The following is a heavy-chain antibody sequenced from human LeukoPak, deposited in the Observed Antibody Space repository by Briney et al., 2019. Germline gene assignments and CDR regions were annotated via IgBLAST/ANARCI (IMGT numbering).Heavy chain of an antibody. CDR3: ARTRYYYNSRSYGAPYYFDY. CDR1: GFSFSSYSMN. D-gene: IGHD3-10*01. V-gene: IGHV4-39*01. Sequence: PGGSLRLSCEASGFSFSSYSMNWVRQAPGKGLEWIGSIYYSGSTYYNPSLKSRVTISVDTSKNQFSLKLSSVTAADTAVYYCARTRYYYNSRSYGAPYYFDYWGQGTLVTVSS. CDR2: IYYSGST. J-gene: IGHJ4*02.